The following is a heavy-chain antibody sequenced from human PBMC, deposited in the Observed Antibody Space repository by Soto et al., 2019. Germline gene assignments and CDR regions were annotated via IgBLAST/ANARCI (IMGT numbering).Heavy chain of an antibody. CDR2: VNPNSGNT. CDR3: ARSGSFYYYYGMDG. CDR1: GYTFTSYD. J-gene: IGHJ6*02. V-gene: IGHV1-8*01. D-gene: IGHD1-26*01. Sequence: ASVKVSCKASGYTFTSYDINWVRQATGQGLEWMGWVNPNSGNTGYAQKFQGRVTTTRNTSISTAYMELTSLRSEDTDVDVCARSGSFYYYYGMDGWGQGTTVTVSS.